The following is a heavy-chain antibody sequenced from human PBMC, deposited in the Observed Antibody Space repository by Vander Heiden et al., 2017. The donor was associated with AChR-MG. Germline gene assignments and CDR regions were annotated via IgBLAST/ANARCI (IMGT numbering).Heavy chain of an antibody. CDR3: ASGRRVYYYDSSGYYELDY. CDR1: GGTFSSYA. CDR2: IIPILGTA. Sequence: QVQLVQSGAEVQKPGSSVKVSCKASGGTFSSYAISWVRQAPGQGLEWMGGIIPILGTANYAQKFQGRVTITADKSTSTAYMELSSLRSEDTAVYYCASGRRVYYYDSSGYYELDYWCQGTLVTVSS. V-gene: IGHV1-69*06. D-gene: IGHD3-22*01. J-gene: IGHJ4*02.